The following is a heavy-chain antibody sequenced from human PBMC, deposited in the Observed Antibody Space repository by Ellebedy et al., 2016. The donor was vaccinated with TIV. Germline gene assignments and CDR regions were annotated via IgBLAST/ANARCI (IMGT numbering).Heavy chain of an antibody. Sequence: MPGGSLRLSCTVPGGSFSNSTYYWGWIRQPTGKGLEWIGSVSYSGSTHYNPSLKSRVTISVDTTKNQFSLKLTSATVADRAVYYCVRGLGIARYWGQGALVTVSS. CDR3: VRGLGIARY. CDR2: VSYSGST. D-gene: IGHD6-13*01. CDR1: GGSFSNSTYY. V-gene: IGHV4-39*07. J-gene: IGHJ4*02.